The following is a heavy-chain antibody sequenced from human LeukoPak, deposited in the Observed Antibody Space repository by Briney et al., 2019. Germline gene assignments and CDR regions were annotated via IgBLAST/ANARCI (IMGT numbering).Heavy chain of an antibody. V-gene: IGHV3-69-1*01. CDR1: GFTFSDYY. Sequence: GGSLRLSCAASGFTFSDYYMSWIRQAPGKGLEWLSYISSSSTIYYADSVKGRFTISRDNAKNSLYLQMNSLRAEDTAVFYCARQTVTTFGVVTLAYYMDVWGKGTTVTVSS. D-gene: IGHD3-3*01. J-gene: IGHJ6*03. CDR2: ISSSSTI. CDR3: ARQTVTTFGVVTLAYYMDV.